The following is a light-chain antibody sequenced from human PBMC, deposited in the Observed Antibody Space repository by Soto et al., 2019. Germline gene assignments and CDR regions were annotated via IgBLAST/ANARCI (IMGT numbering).Light chain of an antibody. V-gene: IGKV1-6*01. CDR2: GAS. Sequence: AIQMTQSPSSLSAPVGDRVTITCRASQGIRNDLDWYQQKPGKVPKLLIYGASNLQRGVPSRFSGSGSGTIFTLTISSLQPEDFGTYYCLQDFNYPWSFGQGTKVDIK. CDR1: QGIRND. J-gene: IGKJ1*01. CDR3: LQDFNYPWS.